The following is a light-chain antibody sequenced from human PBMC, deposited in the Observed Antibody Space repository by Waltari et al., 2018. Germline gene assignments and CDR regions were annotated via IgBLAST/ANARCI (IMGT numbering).Light chain of an antibody. Sequence: QSALTQPASVSGSPGQSITISCAGTNSDVGDFDYVSWYQQHPGKAPKLIIYDVRRRPSGVSARFCGSKSGNKASLTISGLRAEDEADYYCSSYTSSSALLIFGGGTKVTVL. V-gene: IGLV2-14*03. CDR3: SSYTSSSALLI. CDR2: DVR. J-gene: IGLJ2*01. CDR1: NSDVGDFDY.